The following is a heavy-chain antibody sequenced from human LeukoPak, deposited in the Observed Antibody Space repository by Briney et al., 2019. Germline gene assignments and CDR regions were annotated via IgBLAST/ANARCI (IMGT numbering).Heavy chain of an antibody. D-gene: IGHD2-15*01. CDR2: IYYSGST. Sequence: PSETLSLTCTVSGGSISSGGYYWSWTRQHPGKGLEWIGYIYYSGSTYYNPSLRSRVTISVDTSKNQFSLKLSSVTVADTAVYFCARRRVVVASTDGASGAFDIWGQGTMVTVSS. CDR1: GGSISSGGYY. J-gene: IGHJ3*02. CDR3: ARRRVVVASTDGASGAFDI. V-gene: IGHV4-31*03.